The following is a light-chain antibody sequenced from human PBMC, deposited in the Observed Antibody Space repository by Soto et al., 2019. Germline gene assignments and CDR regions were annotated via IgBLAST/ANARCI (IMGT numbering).Light chain of an antibody. CDR1: QSVSSN. V-gene: IGKV3-15*01. J-gene: IGKJ1*01. Sequence: EIVMTQSPATLSVSPGERATLSCRASQSVSSNLAWYQQKPGQAPTLLIYGASTRATGIPARFSGSGSGTAYTLLISSLQSEDFAVSYCQQYNNWHPWTFGQGTKVEIK. CDR3: QQYNNWHPWT. CDR2: GAS.